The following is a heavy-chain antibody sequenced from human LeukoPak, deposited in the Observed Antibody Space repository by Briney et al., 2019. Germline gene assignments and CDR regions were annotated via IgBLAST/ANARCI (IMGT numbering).Heavy chain of an antibody. CDR2: INPKTGDT. CDR1: GYTFTSQY. V-gene: IGHV1-2*02. Sequence: ASVKVSCKASGYTFTSQYLYWARQTPGQGLEWMGWINPKTGDTDSAQNFQGRVTMTRDTSITTVYMELSSLTPDDTAVYYCARGYYGMDVWGQGTTVTVSS. CDR3: ARGYYGMDV. J-gene: IGHJ6*02.